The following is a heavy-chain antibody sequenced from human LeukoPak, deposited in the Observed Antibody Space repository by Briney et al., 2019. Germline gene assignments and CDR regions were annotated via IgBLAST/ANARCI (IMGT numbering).Heavy chain of an antibody. Sequence: ASVKVSCKASGYTFTSYYMHWVRQAPGQGLEWMGIINPSGGSTSYAQKFQGRVTMTRDTSTSTVYTELSSLRSEDTAVSYCARENTYYYFWRCYSYYYYMDVWGKGTTVTVSS. CDR1: GYTFTSYY. J-gene: IGHJ6*03. V-gene: IGHV1-46*03. CDR3: ARENTYYYFWRCYSYYYYMDV. CDR2: INPSGGST. D-gene: IGHD3-3*01.